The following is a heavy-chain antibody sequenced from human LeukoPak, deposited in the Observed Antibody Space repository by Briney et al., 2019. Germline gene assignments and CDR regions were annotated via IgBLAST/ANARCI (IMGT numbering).Heavy chain of an antibody. J-gene: IGHJ4*02. V-gene: IGHV4-39*07. Sequence: SETLSLTCTVSGGSISSTNHYWGWIRQPPGKGLEWIGSLYYSGSTYSNPSLKSRVTISTDTSKNQFSLKLSFVTAADTAVYYCARYIVVVPAAIDFDYWGQGTLVTVSS. CDR2: LYYSGST. CDR3: ARYIVVVPAAIDFDY. CDR1: GGSISSTNHY. D-gene: IGHD2-2*01.